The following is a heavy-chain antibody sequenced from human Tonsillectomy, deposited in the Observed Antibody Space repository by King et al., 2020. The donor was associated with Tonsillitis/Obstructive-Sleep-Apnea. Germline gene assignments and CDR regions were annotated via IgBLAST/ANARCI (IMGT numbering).Heavy chain of an antibody. CDR1: GYTFTNYW. J-gene: IGHJ3*02. CDR2: IYPGDSDT. CDR3: ATYVGPDYYDPTHPPDAFDI. D-gene: IGHD3-22*01. V-gene: IGHV5-51*01. Sequence: QLVQSGAEVKKPGESLKISCKGSGYTFTNYWIGWVRQMPGKGLEWMGLIYPGDSDTRYGPSFQGQVTISADKSINTAYLQWSSLKASDTAMYYCATYVGPDYYDPTHPPDAFDIWGQGTMITVSS.